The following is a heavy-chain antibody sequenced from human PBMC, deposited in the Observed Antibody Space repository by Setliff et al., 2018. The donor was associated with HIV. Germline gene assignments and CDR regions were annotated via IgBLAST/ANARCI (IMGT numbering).Heavy chain of an antibody. J-gene: IGHJ4*02. D-gene: IGHD5-18*01. CDR1: GGSIRSSNYY. CDR2: LYYSGST. V-gene: IGHV4-39*07. Sequence: SETLSLTCTVSGGSIRSSNYYWGWIRQPPGKGLEWIGSLYYSGSTYYNPSLRSRVTISVDTSKNQFSLKLTSVTAADTALYYCARLRGYFYGHGRYFDYWGQGTLVTVSS. CDR3: ARLRGYFYGHGRYFDY.